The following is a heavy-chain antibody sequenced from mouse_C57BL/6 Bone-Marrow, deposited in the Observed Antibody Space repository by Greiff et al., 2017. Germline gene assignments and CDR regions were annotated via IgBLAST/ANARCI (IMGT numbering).Heavy chain of an antibody. D-gene: IGHD6-5*01. CDR3: APYPGYFDY. V-gene: IGHV1-82*01. J-gene: IGHJ2*01. CDR1: GYAFSSSW. CDR2: IYPGDGDT. Sequence: QVQLKQSGPELVKPGASVKISYKASGYAFSSSWMNWVKQRPGKGLEWIGRIYPGDGDTNYNGKFKGKATLTADKSSSTAYMQLSSLTSEDSAVYFCAPYPGYFDYWGQGTTLTVSS.